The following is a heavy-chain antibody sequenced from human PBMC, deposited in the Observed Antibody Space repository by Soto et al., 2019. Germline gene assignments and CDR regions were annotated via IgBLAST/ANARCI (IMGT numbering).Heavy chain of an antibody. CDR2: ISGSGGST. CDR3: AKNSYFCSGYYDY. CDR1: GFTFSSYA. V-gene: IGHV3-23*01. Sequence: EVQLLESGGGLVQPGGSLRLSCAASGFTFSSYAMSWVRQAPGKGLEWVSAISGSGGSTYYADSVKGRFTISRDNSKNTLYLQMNSRRAEDTAVYYCAKNSYFCSGYYDYWGQRTLVTVSS. D-gene: IGHD3-3*01. J-gene: IGHJ4*02.